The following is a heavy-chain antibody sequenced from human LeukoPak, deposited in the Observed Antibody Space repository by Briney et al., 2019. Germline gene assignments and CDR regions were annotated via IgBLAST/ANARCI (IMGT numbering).Heavy chain of an antibody. Sequence: PSQTLSLTCAISGDIVSNNRAAWNWIRQSPSRGLEWLVRTYYRSNYYKDYAVSVKSRITINPDTSKNQFSLKLSSVTAADTAVYYCAREFLYMTGNWFDPWGQGTLVTVSS. V-gene: IGHV6-1*01. J-gene: IGHJ5*02. CDR2: TYYRSNYYK. D-gene: IGHD2-2*02. CDR1: GDIVSNNRAA. CDR3: AREFLYMTGNWFDP.